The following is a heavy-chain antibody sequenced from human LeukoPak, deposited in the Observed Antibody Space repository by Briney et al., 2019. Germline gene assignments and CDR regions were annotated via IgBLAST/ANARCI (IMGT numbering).Heavy chain of an antibody. CDR3: ARVPSGYSSGWYSFDY. CDR2: INHSGST. D-gene: IGHD6-19*01. V-gene: IGHV4-34*01. CDR1: GGSFSGYY. J-gene: IGHJ4*02. Sequence: SETLSLTCAVYGGSFSGYYWSWIRQPPGKGLEWIGEINHSGSTNYNPSLKSRVTISVDTSKNQFSLKLGSVTAADTAVYYCARVPSGYSSGWYSFDYWGQGTLVTVSS.